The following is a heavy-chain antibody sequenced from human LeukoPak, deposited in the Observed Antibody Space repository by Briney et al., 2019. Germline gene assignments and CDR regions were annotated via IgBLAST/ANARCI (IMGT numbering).Heavy chain of an antibody. J-gene: IGHJ4*02. CDR3: AKISIFGVVINPADY. CDR2: ISGSGGST. Sequence: GGSLRLSCAASGFTVSSSYMTWVRQAPGKGLEWVSAISGSGGSTYYADSVKGRFTISRDNSKNTLYLQMNSLRAEDTAVYYCAKISIFGVVINPADYWGQGTLVTVSS. V-gene: IGHV3-23*01. CDR1: GFTVSSSY. D-gene: IGHD3-3*01.